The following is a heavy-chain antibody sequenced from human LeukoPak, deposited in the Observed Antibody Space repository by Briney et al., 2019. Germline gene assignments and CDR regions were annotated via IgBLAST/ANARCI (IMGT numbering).Heavy chain of an antibody. J-gene: IGHJ4*02. CDR2: IYTSGST. CDR1: GGSISSYY. CDR3: ARVVSSSWYRTIDY. V-gene: IGHV4-4*07. D-gene: IGHD6-13*01. Sequence: SETLSLTCTVSGGSISSYYWSWIRQPAGKGLEWIGRIYTSGSTNYNPSPKSRVTMSVDTSKNQFSLKLSSVTAADTAVYYCARVVSSSWYRTIDYWGQGTLVTVSS.